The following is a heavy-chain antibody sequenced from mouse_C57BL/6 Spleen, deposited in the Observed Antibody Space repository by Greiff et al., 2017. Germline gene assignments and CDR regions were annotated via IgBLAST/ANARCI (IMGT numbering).Heavy chain of an antibody. D-gene: IGHD1-1*01. CDR3: ARRVTTVPLAMDY. V-gene: IGHV5-17*01. Sequence: EVKLMESGGGLVKPGGSLKLSCAASGFTFSDYGMHWVRQAPEKGLEWVAYISSGSSTIYYADTVKGRFTISRDNAKNTLFLQMTSLRSEDTAMYYCARRVTTVPLAMDYWGQGTSVTVSS. CDR2: ISSGSSTI. CDR1: GFTFSDYG. J-gene: IGHJ4*01.